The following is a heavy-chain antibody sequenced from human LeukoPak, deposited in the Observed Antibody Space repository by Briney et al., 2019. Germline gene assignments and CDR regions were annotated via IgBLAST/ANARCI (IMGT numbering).Heavy chain of an antibody. J-gene: IGHJ4*02. V-gene: IGHV1-69*01. D-gene: IGHD3-3*01. CDR2: IIPIFGTA. Sequence: SVKVSCKASGGTFSSYAISWVRQAPGQGLEWMGGIIPIFGTANYAQKFQDRVTITADESTSTAYMELSSLRSEDTAVYYCARRPWNQHDFWSGYYTFDYWGQGTLVTVSS. CDR1: GGTFSSYA. CDR3: ARRPWNQHDFWSGYYTFDY.